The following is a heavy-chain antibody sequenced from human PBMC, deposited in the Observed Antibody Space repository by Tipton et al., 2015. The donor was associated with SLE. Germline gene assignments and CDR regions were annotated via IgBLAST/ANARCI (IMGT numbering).Heavy chain of an antibody. V-gene: IGHV3-30-3*01. D-gene: IGHD2-15*01. J-gene: IGHJ4*02. CDR3: ATHVGNALDC. CDR2: ASYDESNK. CDR1: GFSFSTFA. Sequence: SLRLSCAASGFSFSTFAMHWVRQAPGKGLEWVAVASYDESNKNYADSVKGRFTISRDNHKNTLYLQMNSLRDEDTAVYYCATHVGNALDCWGQGTLVSVSS.